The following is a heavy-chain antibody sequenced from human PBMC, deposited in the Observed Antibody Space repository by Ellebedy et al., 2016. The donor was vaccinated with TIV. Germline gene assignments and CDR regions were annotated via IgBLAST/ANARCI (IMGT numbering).Heavy chain of an antibody. CDR3: ARDGDHHVDLDN. J-gene: IGHJ4*02. V-gene: IGHV3-74*01. CDR2: IDSDGHTT. Sequence: GESLKISCTASGFTFSYYWLHWVRQAPGKGLEWVSRIDSDGHTTRYADLVEDRFTISRDNAKNTLYLQMNSLRAEDTALYYCARDGDHHVDLDNWGQGTLVTVSS. CDR1: GFTFSYYW. D-gene: IGHD5-12*01.